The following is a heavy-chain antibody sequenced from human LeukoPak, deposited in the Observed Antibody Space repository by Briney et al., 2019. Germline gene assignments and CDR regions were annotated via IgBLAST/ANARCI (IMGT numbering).Heavy chain of an antibody. CDR2: ISGSGGST. Sequence: GGSLRLSCAASGFTFSDYYMSWIRQAPGKGLEWVSAISGSGGSTYYADSVKGRFTISRDNSKNTLYLQMNSLRAEDTAVYYCAKIGRGYSSRYYFDYWGQGTLVTVSS. V-gene: IGHV3-23*01. J-gene: IGHJ4*02. CDR3: AKIGRGYSSRYYFDY. D-gene: IGHD6-13*01. CDR1: GFTFSDYY.